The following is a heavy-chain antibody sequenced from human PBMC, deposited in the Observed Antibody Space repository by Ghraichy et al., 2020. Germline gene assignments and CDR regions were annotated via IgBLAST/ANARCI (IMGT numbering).Heavy chain of an antibody. J-gene: IGHJ4*02. D-gene: IGHD3-16*01. CDR1: GYTFSNYA. CDR2: INPGDGST. Sequence: GESLNISCRTSGYTFSNYAIHWVRQGPGQRLEWMGWINPGDGSTELSQRFQGRVTLTSDTSASTAFLDLNSLRSEDTASYFCARDWGFTAVTGIGNALDFWGQGTLVTVSS. CDR3: ARDWGFTAVTGIGNALDF. V-gene: IGHV1-3*01.